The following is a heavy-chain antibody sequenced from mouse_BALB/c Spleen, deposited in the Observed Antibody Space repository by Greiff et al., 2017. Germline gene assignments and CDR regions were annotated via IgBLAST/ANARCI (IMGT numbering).Heavy chain of an antibody. Sequence: QVQLQQSGPGLVAPSQSLSITCTVSGFSLTSYGVHWVRQPPGKGLEWLGVIWAGGSTNYNSALMSRVSISKDNSKSQVFLKMNSLQTDDTAMYYCARAYYGSSYDGYAMDYWGQGTSVTVSS. CDR3: ARAYYGSSYDGYAMDY. CDR2: IWAGGST. CDR1: GFSLTSYG. V-gene: IGHV2-9*02. J-gene: IGHJ4*01. D-gene: IGHD1-1*01.